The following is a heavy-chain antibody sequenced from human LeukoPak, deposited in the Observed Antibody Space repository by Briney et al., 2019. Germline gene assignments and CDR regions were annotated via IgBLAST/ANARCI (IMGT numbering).Heavy chain of an antibody. V-gene: IGHV3-30*03. CDR1: GFTLNSYG. D-gene: IGHD2-8*01. J-gene: IGHJ4*02. Sequence: GSPGPSFAASGFTLNSYGMHWVRPAPGKGPEWVAVLSYDGNYKYYADSVKGRFAISRDNSENTLYLQMNILRAEDTAVYYCARYAEYAVSTPCYWGQGTLVTVSA. CDR3: ARYAEYAVSTPCY. CDR2: LSYDGNYK.